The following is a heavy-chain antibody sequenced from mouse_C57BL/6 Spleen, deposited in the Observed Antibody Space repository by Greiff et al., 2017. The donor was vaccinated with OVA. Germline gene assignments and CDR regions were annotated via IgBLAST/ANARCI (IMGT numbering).Heavy chain of an antibody. J-gene: IGHJ4*01. CDR2: IRSKSNNYAT. D-gene: IGHD2-1*01. V-gene: IGHV10-1*01. Sequence: EVQLVESGGGLVQPKGSLKLSCAASGFSFNTYAMNWVRQAPGKGLEWVARIRSKSNNYATYYADSVKDRFTISRDDSESMLYLQMNNLKTEDTAMYYCVRQQIYYGNYGYAMDYWGQGTSVTVSS. CDR3: VRQQIYYGNYGYAMDY. CDR1: GFSFNTYA.